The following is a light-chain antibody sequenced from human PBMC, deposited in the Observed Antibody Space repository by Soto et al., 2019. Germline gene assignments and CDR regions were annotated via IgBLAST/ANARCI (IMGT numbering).Light chain of an antibody. Sequence: QPVLTQPPSVSGAPGQRVTISCTGSSSNIGAGYDVHWYQQLPGTAPKLLIYGNSNRPSGIPDRFSGSKSGTSASLATTGLPPEDEADYYCRSFYSSLGRVFGGGTKLTVL. CDR2: GNS. V-gene: IGLV1-40*01. CDR3: RSFYSSLGRV. J-gene: IGLJ3*02. CDR1: SSNIGAGYD.